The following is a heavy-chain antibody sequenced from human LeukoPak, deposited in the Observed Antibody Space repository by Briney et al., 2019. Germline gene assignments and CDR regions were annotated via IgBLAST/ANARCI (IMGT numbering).Heavy chain of an antibody. V-gene: IGHV3-74*01. J-gene: IGHJ6*02. CDR1: GFTFSSYW. CDR3: ARGLINGYYGMDV. D-gene: IGHD2-8*01. CDR2: INSDGSST. Sequence: PGGSLRLSCAASGFTFSSYWMHWVRQAPGKGLVWVSRINSDGSSTSYADSVKGRFTISRDNAKNSLYLQMNSLRAEDTAVYYCARGLINGYYGMDVWGQGTTVTVSS.